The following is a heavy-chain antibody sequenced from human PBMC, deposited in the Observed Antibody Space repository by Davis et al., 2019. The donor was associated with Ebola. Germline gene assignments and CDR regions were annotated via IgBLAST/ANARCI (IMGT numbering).Heavy chain of an antibody. Sequence: GGSLRLSCAASGFIVSSNYMSWVRQAPGKGLEWVSGINGASSTTRYADSVKGRFTISRDNAKNSLYLQMNSLRAEDTAVYYCARVSVLRYFDWLLEPPDYWGQGTLVTVSS. CDR1: GFIVSSNY. D-gene: IGHD3-9*01. CDR2: INGASSTT. V-gene: IGHV3-11*06. CDR3: ARVSVLRYFDWLLEPPDY. J-gene: IGHJ4*02.